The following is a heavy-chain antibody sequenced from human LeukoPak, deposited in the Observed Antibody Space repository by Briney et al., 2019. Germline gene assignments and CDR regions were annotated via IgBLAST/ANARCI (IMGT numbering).Heavy chain of an antibody. CDR1: GFTFSSYG. V-gene: IGHV3-23*01. Sequence: GGTLRLSCAASGFTFSSYGMSWVRQAPGKGLEWVSAISGSGGSTYYADSVKGRFTISRDNSKNTLYLQMNSLRAEDTAVYYCAKVKPSNYYDSSGYDYWGQGTLVTVSS. CDR2: ISGSGGST. D-gene: IGHD3-22*01. CDR3: AKVKPSNYYDSSGYDY. J-gene: IGHJ4*02.